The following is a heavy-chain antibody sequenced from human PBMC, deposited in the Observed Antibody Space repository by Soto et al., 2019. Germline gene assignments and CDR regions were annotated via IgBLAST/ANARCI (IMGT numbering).Heavy chain of an antibody. Sequence: SVKVSCKASGGTFSSYRINLVRQAPGQGLEWVGGIVPIYRTADYAQKFQGRVTITADESARTSYMELRSLKSQDTAVYYCVRDSGAKLSSSWGQGTLVTVSS. CDR1: GGTFSSYR. V-gene: IGHV1-69*13. J-gene: IGHJ4*02. CDR3: VRDSGAKLSSS. D-gene: IGHD6-13*01. CDR2: IVPIYRTA.